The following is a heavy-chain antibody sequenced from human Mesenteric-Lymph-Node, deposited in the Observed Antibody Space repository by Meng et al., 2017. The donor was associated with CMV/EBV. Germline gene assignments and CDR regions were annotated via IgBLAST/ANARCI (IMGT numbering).Heavy chain of an antibody. CDR1: GFTFSSYG. CDR2: IRYDGSNK. V-gene: IGHV3-30*02. CDR3: ASSYYCSSTSCYTSPYYYYYGMDV. D-gene: IGHD2-2*02. J-gene: IGHJ6*02. Sequence: GESLKISCAASGFTFSSYGMHWVRQAPGKGLEWVAFIRYDGSNKYYADSVKGRFTISRDNSKNTLYLQMNSLRAEDTAVYYCASSYYCSSTSCYTSPYYYYYGMDVWGQGTTVTVSS.